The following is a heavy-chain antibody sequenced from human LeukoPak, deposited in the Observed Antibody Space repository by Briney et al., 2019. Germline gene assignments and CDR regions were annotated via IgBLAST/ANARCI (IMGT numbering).Heavy chain of an antibody. CDR1: GFSFSSYW. Sequence: PGGSLRLSCAASGFSFSSYWLHWVRQAPGKGLVWVSHIKSDGSSTSYADSVKGRFTISRDNAKNTPYLQMNSLRVEDAAVYYCATVGGVSGRAFDMWGQGTVVTVSS. J-gene: IGHJ3*02. CDR2: IKSDGSST. V-gene: IGHV3-74*01. CDR3: ATVGGVSGRAFDM. D-gene: IGHD2-8*01.